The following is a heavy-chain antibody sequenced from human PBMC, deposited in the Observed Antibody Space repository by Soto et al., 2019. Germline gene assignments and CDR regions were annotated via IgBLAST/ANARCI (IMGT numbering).Heavy chain of an antibody. CDR1: GFTFSDAW. D-gene: IGHD1-26*01. CDR3: TIGVGLSETDY. V-gene: IGHV3-15*01. CDR2: IKRKIDGETT. Sequence: PGGSLRLSCAVAGFTFSDAWMTWVRQATGKGLEWVGRIKRKIDGETTDYAAPVKGRFTISRDDSKSTLYLQMSSLKTEDTAVYYCTIGVGLSETDYGRQGTLVTVSS. J-gene: IGHJ4*02.